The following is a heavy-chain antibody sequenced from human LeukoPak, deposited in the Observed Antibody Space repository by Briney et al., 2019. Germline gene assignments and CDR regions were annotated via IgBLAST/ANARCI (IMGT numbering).Heavy chain of an antibody. CDR2: IIPIFGTA. J-gene: IGHJ6*03. V-gene: IGHV1-69*05. D-gene: IGHD1-26*01. Sequence: ASVKVSCKASGGTFSSYAISWVRQAPGQGLEWMGGIIPIFGTANYAQKFQGRVTITTDESTSTAYMELSSLRSEDTAVYYCAVVGSPSIVGATIAHYYHYYMDVWGKGTTVTVSS. CDR3: AVVGSPSIVGATIAHYYHYYMDV. CDR1: GGTFSSYA.